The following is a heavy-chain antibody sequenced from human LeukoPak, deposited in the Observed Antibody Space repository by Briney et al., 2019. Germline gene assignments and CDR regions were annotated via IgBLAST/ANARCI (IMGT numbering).Heavy chain of an antibody. V-gene: IGHV3-23*01. CDR2: ISGSGGST. CDR3: AKTTAGYSSGRYPGWPVDY. J-gene: IGHJ4*02. CDR1: GFSVSSYY. Sequence: GGSLRLSCAASGFSVSSYYMDWVRQAAGKGLEWVSGISGSGGSTFYADSVKGRFTISRDNSENTVYLQMNSLRADDTAVYYCAKTTAGYSSGRYPGWPVDYWGQGTLVTVSS. D-gene: IGHD6-19*01.